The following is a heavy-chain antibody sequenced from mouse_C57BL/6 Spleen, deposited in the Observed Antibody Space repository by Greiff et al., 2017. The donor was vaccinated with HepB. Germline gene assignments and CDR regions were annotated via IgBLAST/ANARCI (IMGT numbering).Heavy chain of an antibody. CDR1: GYTFTSYW. V-gene: IGHV1-69*01. CDR2: IDPSDSYT. D-gene: IGHD1-1*01. J-gene: IGHJ4*01. Sequence: VQLQQSGAELVMPGASVKLSCKASGYTFTSYWMHWVKQRPGQGLEWIGEIDPSDSYTNYNQKFKGKSTLTVDKSSSTAYMQLSSLTSEDSAVYYCARKNYGYAMDYWGQGTSVTVSS. CDR3: ARKNYGYAMDY.